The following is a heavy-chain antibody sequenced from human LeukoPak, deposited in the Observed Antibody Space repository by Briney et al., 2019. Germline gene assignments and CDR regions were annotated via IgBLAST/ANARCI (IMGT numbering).Heavy chain of an antibody. D-gene: IGHD6-13*01. Sequence: SETVSLTCTVSGGAISSYYWSWIRQPPGKGLEWIGYIYYSGSTNYNPSLKSRVTISVETSKNQFSLKLSSVTAADTAVYYCARESGSSWVYGMDVWGQGTTVTVSS. CDR3: ARESGSSWVYGMDV. CDR2: IYYSGST. J-gene: IGHJ6*02. V-gene: IGHV4-59*01. CDR1: GGAISSYY.